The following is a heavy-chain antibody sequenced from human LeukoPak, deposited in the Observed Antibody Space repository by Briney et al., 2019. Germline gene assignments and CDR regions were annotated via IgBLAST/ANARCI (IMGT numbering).Heavy chain of an antibody. CDR2: ISAYNGNT. Sequence: GASVKVSCKASGYTFTSYGISWVRQAPGQGLEWMGWISAYNGNTNYAQKLQGRVTMTTGTSTSTAYMELRSLRSDDTAVYYCARSLKRRDGYNSPPGGYWSQGTLVTVSS. J-gene: IGHJ4*02. D-gene: IGHD5-24*01. CDR1: GYTFTSYG. V-gene: IGHV1-18*01. CDR3: ARSLKRRDGYNSPPGGY.